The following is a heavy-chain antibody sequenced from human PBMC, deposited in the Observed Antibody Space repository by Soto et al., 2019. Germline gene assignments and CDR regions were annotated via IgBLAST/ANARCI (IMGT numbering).Heavy chain of an antibody. V-gene: IGHV2-26*01. CDR1: GFSLSNARMG. Sequence: QVTLKESGPVLVKPTETLTLTCTVSGFSLSNARMGVSWIRQPPGKALEWLAHIFSNDEKSYSTSLKSRLTISKDTSKSQVVLTITNMDPVDTATYYCARISVEMATISWFDYWGQGTLVTVSS. D-gene: IGHD5-12*01. CDR2: IFSNDEK. CDR3: ARISVEMATISWFDY. J-gene: IGHJ4*02.